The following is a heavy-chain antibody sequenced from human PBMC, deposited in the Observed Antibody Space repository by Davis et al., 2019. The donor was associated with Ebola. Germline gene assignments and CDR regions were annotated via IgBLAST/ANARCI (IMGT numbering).Heavy chain of an antibody. Sequence: MPSETLSLTCTVSGGSISSYYWSWIRQPPGKGLEWIGYIYYSGSTNYNPSLKSRVTISVDTSKNQFSLKLSSVTAADTAVYYCASLVVPAAVYFGWFDPWGQGTLVTVSS. D-gene: IGHD2-2*01. CDR3: ASLVVPAAVYFGWFDP. V-gene: IGHV4-59*12. CDR1: GGSISSYY. CDR2: IYYSGST. J-gene: IGHJ5*02.